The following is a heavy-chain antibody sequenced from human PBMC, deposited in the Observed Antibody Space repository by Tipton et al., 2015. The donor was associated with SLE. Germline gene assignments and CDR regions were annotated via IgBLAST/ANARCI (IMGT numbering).Heavy chain of an antibody. CDR1: GGSVSSNY. D-gene: IGHD1-1*01. Sequence: TLSLTCTVSGGSVSSNYWSWILQPPGKGLEWVGYISYSGGTYYNPTLKCRVTLSVDTSKKQFSLKLSSVTAADTAIYYCARQSHDVPHTAAFDYWGQGTLVTVSS. V-gene: IGHV4-59*06. CDR2: ISYSGGT. J-gene: IGHJ4*02. CDR3: ARQSHDVPHTAAFDY.